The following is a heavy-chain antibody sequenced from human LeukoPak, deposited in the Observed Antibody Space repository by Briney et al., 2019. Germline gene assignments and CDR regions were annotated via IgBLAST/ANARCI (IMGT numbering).Heavy chain of an antibody. Sequence: GGSLRLSCAASGFTFTTFGIHWVRQAPGKGLEWVSSISSSSTYIFYADSMKGRFTISRDNTKNSLYLQMNSLRAEDTAIYYCARDYTTTLTTATNFDYWGQGTLVTVSS. CDR3: ARDYTTTLTTATNFDY. D-gene: IGHD4-17*01. V-gene: IGHV3-21*01. CDR1: GFTFTTFG. CDR2: ISSSSTYI. J-gene: IGHJ4*02.